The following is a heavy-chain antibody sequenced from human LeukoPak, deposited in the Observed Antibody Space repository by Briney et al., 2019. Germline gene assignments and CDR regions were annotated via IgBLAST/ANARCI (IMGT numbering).Heavy chain of an antibody. Sequence: SETLSLTCAVYGESFSGYYWTWIRQPPGKGLEWIGQIHYGGGINYSPSLKSPVTISVDASKNQFSLKLRSVTAADTAVYYCASGYYMDVWGKGTTVTVSS. CDR3: ASGYYMDV. CDR2: IHYGGGI. CDR1: GESFSGYY. V-gene: IGHV4-34*01. J-gene: IGHJ6*03.